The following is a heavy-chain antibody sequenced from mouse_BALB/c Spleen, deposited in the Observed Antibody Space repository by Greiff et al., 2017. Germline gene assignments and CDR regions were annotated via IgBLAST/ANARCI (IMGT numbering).Heavy chain of an antibody. V-gene: IGHV1S81*02. Sequence: QVHVKQPGAELVKPGASVKLSCKASGYTFTSYWMHWVKQRPGQGLEWIGEINPSNGRTNYNEKFKSKATLTVDKSSSTAYMQLSSLTSEDSAVYYCARSGGPGAMDYWGQGTSVTVSS. CDR2: INPSNGRT. D-gene: IGHD1-1*02. CDR1: GYTFTSYW. CDR3: ARSGGPGAMDY. J-gene: IGHJ4*01.